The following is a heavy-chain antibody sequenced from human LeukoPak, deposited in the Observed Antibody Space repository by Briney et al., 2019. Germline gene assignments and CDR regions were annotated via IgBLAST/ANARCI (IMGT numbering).Heavy chain of an antibody. Sequence: GRSLRLSCAASGFTFSSYGMHWVRQAPGKGLEWVAVISNDESKIYYADSVKGRFTISRDSSKNTLYLQMSSLRVEDTAVYYCAKDVPPIVDPRPVGYFDYSGQGTLVTVSS. D-gene: IGHD1-26*01. CDR1: GFTFSSYG. CDR3: AKDVPPIVDPRPVGYFDY. J-gene: IGHJ4*02. V-gene: IGHV3-30*18. CDR2: ISNDESKI.